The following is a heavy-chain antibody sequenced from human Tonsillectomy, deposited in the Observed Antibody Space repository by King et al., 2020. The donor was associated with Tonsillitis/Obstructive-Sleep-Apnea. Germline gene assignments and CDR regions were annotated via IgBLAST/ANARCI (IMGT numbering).Heavy chain of an antibody. CDR2: INKDGSDK. Sequence: VQLVESGGGLVQPGGSLRLSCAASGFTFSSYWMSWVRQAPGKGLEWVANINKDGSDKHYVDSVKGRFTISRDNAKNSLYLQMNSLRVEDTAVYYCARDLSPWVAATQTPYDAFDIWGQGTMVTVSS. J-gene: IGHJ3*02. D-gene: IGHD2-15*01. CDR3: ARDLSPWVAATQTPYDAFDI. V-gene: IGHV3-7*04. CDR1: GFTFSSYW.